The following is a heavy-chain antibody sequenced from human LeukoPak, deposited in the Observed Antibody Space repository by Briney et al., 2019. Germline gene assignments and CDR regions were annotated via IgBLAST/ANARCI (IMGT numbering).Heavy chain of an antibody. V-gene: IGHV4-59*12. CDR3: ARDFYYYGMDV. CDR1: GGSISSYY. Sequence: SSETLSLTCTVSGGSISSYYWSWIRQPPGKGLEWMGNIYYSGSTNYNSSLKSRVTISVDTSKNQISLNLSSVTAADTAVYYCARDFYYYGMDVWGQGTTVTVSS. J-gene: IGHJ6*02. CDR2: IYYSGST.